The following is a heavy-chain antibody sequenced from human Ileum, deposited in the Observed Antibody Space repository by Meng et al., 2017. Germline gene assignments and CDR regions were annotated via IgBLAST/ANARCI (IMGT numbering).Heavy chain of an antibody. CDR2: IYSNGNT. V-gene: IGHV4-30-4*01. CDR1: GGPISSGDYY. D-gene: IGHD2-8*01. Sequence: QAQLQESGPRLVKPPQTLSLTCTVSGGPISSGDYYWSWVRQSPGKGPEWIGYIYSNGNTYSNPSLRGRLMISIDTSKNQFSLKLSSVTAADTAVYYCARAPKYCTNAVCSRPLDSWGQGTLVTVSS. CDR3: ARAPKYCTNAVCSRPLDS. J-gene: IGHJ4*02.